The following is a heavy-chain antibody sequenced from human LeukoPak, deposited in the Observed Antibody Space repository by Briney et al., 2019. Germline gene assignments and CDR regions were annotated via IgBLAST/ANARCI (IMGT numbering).Heavy chain of an antibody. CDR2: ISGSGGST. Sequence: PGGSLRLSCAASGFTFSSYAMSWVRQAPGKGLEWVSAISGSGGSTYYADSVKGRFTISRDNSKNTLYLQMNSLRAEDTAVYYCAKDSHCSGGSCYLPYFDYWGQGTLVTVSS. CDR1: GFTFSSYA. CDR3: AKDSHCSGGSCYLPYFDY. D-gene: IGHD2-15*01. J-gene: IGHJ4*02. V-gene: IGHV3-23*01.